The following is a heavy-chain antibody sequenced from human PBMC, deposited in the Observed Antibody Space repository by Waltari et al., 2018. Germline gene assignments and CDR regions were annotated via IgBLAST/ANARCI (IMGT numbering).Heavy chain of an antibody. V-gene: IGHV1-24*01. CDR3: ATDSFIGGFDP. CDR1: GSTHTDLT. D-gene: IGHD1-26*01. J-gene: IGHJ5*02. CDR2: FDPEDGET. Sequence: QVHLVQSGAEVQKPGASAKVSCKVSGSTHTDLTSHWGRQAPGKGLEWMGGFDPEDGETIYAQKFQGRVTMTEDTSTDTAYMELSSLRSEDTAVYYCATDSFIGGFDPWGQGTLVTVSS.